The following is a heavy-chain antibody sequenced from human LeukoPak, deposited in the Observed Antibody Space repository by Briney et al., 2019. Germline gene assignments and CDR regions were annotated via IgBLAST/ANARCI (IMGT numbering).Heavy chain of an antibody. Sequence: PSETLSLTCTVSGGSISSSSYYWGWIRQPPGKGLEWIGSIYYSGSTYYNPSLKSRVTISVDTSKNQFSLKLSSETAADTAVYYCARWLQLTHYFDYWGQGALVTVSS. CDR2: IYYSGST. D-gene: IGHD5-24*01. V-gene: IGHV4-39*01. CDR1: GGSISSSSYY. CDR3: ARWLQLTHYFDY. J-gene: IGHJ4*02.